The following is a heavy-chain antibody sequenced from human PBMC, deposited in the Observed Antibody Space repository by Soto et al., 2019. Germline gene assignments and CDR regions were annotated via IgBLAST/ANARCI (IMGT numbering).Heavy chain of an antibody. J-gene: IGHJ4*02. V-gene: IGHV3-11*06. D-gene: IGHD5-18*01. CDR3: ARGAGEDTAMTKNNRFDY. Sequence: PGGSLRLSCAASGFTFSDYYMSWIRQAPGKGREWVSYISSSSSYTNYADSVKGRFTISRDNAKNSLYLQMNSLRAEDTAVYYCARGAGEDTAMTKNNRFDYWGQGTLVTVSS. CDR1: GFTFSDYY. CDR2: ISSSSSYT.